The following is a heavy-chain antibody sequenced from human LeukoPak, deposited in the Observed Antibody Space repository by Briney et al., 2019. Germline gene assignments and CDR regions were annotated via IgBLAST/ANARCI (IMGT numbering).Heavy chain of an antibody. J-gene: IGHJ5*02. Sequence: SETLSLTCTVSGGSISSGDYYWSWIRQPPRKGLEWIGYIYYSGSTYYNPSLKSRVTISVDTSKNQFSLKLSSVTAADTAVYYCAREALMVYANWFDPWGQGTLVTVSS. CDR2: IYYSGST. D-gene: IGHD2-8*01. V-gene: IGHV4-30-4*08. CDR3: AREALMVYANWFDP. CDR1: GGSISSGDYY.